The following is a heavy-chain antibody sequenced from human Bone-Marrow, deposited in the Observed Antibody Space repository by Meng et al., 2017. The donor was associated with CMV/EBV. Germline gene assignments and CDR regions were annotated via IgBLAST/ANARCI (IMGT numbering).Heavy chain of an antibody. V-gene: IGHV3-53*01. D-gene: IGHD2-2*01. Sequence: LSLTCAASGFTFSSYAMHWVRQAPGKGLEWVSVIYSGGSTYYADSVKGRFTISRDNSKNTLYLQMNSLRAEDTAVYYCARDGPNCSSTSCYFDYWGQGTLVTVSS. J-gene: IGHJ4*02. CDR1: GFTFSSYA. CDR2: IYSGGST. CDR3: ARDGPNCSSTSCYFDY.